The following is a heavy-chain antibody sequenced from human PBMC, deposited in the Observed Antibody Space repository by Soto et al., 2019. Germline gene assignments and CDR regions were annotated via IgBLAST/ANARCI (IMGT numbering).Heavy chain of an antibody. CDR1: VYAFTGYY. J-gene: IGHJ4*02. CDR3: ARGPGVDSFHYFDY. CDR2: INPNSGGT. D-gene: IGHD2-21*01. Sequence: APVKGSCKASVYAFTGYYIHRWRQAPGQGLEWMGWINPNSGGTNYAQKFQGCVTMTRYTSISTAYMELSRLRSDDTAVYYCARGPGVDSFHYFDYWGKGTLVTVSS. V-gene: IGHV1-2*04.